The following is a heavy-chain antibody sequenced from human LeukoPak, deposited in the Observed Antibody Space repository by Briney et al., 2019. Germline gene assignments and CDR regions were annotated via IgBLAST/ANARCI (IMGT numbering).Heavy chain of an antibody. CDR2: IYRDGSS. V-gene: IGHV3-66*01. J-gene: IGHJ4*02. Sequence: GGSLRLSCVASGLSVSSNYMSWVRQAPGKGLEWVSVIYRDGSSYYAESVKGRFTISRDNSKNTLYIQMNSLRAEDTAVYYCARSSCDILIGYYQYFDYWGQGTLVTVSS. CDR3: ARSSCDILIGYYQYFDY. CDR1: GLSVSSNY. D-gene: IGHD3-9*01.